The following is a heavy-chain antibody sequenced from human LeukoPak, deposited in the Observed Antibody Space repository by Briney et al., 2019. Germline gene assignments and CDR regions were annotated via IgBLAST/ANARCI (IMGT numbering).Heavy chain of an antibody. V-gene: IGHV3-23*01. CDR1: GFALSSYA. CDR3: AKDRIVGASGA. J-gene: IGHJ5*02. CDR2: ISGSGGST. D-gene: IGHD1-26*01. Sequence: GGSLRLSCAASGFALSSYALSWVRQAPGKGLEWVSAISGSGGSTYYADSVKGRFTISRDNSKNTLYLQMNSLRAEDTAVYYCAKDRIVGASGAWGQGTLVTVSS.